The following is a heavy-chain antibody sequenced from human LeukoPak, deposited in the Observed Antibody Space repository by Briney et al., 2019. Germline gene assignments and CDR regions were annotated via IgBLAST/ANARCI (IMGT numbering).Heavy chain of an antibody. J-gene: IGHJ4*03. V-gene: IGHV3-74*01. D-gene: IGHD3-10*01. Sequence: AGGSLRLSCAASGFTFSSYWMQWVRQAPEKGLVWVSRINTDGSSTNYADSVKGRFTISRDNAKNSLYLQMTSLRVEDTAIYYCARWNYVSGGWALDSSGHGTLGTVSS. CDR1: GFTFSSYW. CDR3: ARWNYVSGGWALDS. CDR2: INTDGSST.